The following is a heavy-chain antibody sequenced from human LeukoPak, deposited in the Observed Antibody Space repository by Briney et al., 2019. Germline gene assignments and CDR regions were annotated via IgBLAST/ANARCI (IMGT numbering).Heavy chain of an antibody. CDR2: ISGSGGST. Sequence: GGSLRLSCAASGFTFSSYAMSWVRRAPGKGLEWLSGISGSGGSTYYADSVKGRFTISRDNSKNTLYLQMNSLRAEDTAVYYCARRSPNYYFDYWGQGTPVTVSS. V-gene: IGHV3-23*01. J-gene: IGHJ4*02. CDR1: GFTFSSYA. CDR3: ARRSPNYYFDY.